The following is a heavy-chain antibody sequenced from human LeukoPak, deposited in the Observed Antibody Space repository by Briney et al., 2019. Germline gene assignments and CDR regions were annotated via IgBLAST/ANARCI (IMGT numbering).Heavy chain of an antibody. CDR3: ARGATVITYPYMDV. D-gene: IGHD3-22*01. Sequence: SETLCLTCAVYGGSFSGYYWSWIRQPPGKGLEWIGEINHSGSTNYNPSLKSRVTISVDTSKNQFSLKLSSVAAADTAVYYCARGATVITYPYMDVWGKGTTVTVSS. CDR1: GGSFSGYY. CDR2: INHSGST. J-gene: IGHJ6*03. V-gene: IGHV4-34*01.